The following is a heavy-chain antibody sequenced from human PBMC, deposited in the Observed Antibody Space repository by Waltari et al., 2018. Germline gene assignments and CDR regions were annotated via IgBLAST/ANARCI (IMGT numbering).Heavy chain of an antibody. Sequence: EVQLVESGGGLVQPGGSLRLSCAASGFTFSRYWMSWVRQAPGKGLEWVANIKQDGSEKYYVDSVKGRFTISRDNAKNSLYLQMNSLRAEDTAVYYCARVDIAAPFDYWGQGTLVTVSS. J-gene: IGHJ4*02. CDR1: GFTFSRYW. D-gene: IGHD6-13*01. CDR2: IKQDGSEK. CDR3: ARVDIAAPFDY. V-gene: IGHV3-7*03.